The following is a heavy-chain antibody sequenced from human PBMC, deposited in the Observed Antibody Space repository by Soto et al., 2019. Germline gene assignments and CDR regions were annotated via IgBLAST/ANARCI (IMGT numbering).Heavy chain of an antibody. CDR3: ASIARRYCSGGSCSYGQNSVWVNDY. CDR2: ISSSSSTI. V-gene: IGHV3-48*01. J-gene: IGHJ4*02. Sequence: GGSLRLSCAASGFTFSSYSMNWVRQAPGKGLEWVSYISSSSSTIYYADSVKGRFTISRDNAKNSLYLQMNSLRAEDTAVYYCASIARRYCSGGSCSYGQNSVWVNDYWGQGTLVTVSS. D-gene: IGHD2-15*01. CDR1: GFTFSSYS.